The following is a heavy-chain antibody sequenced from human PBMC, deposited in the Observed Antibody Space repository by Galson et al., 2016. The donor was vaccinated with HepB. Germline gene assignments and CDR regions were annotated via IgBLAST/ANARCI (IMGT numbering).Heavy chain of an antibody. CDR3: ARDSGRREDV. CDR2: IKDDGSQK. CDR1: GFIFSSCG. J-gene: IGHJ6*02. Sequence: SLRLSCAASGFIFSSCGMTWVRQAPGKGLEWVAYIKDDGSQKYYVDSVKGRLTISRDNAKNSLYLQMNTLRAEDTALYYCARDSGRREDVWGQGTTVTVSS. V-gene: IGHV3-7*04.